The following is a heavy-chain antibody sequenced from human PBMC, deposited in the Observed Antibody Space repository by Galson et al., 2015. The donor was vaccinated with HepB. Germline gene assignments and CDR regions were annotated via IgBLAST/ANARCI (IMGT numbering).Heavy chain of an antibody. V-gene: IGHV1-24*01. CDR1: GYTLTALS. Sequence: SVKVSCKVSGYTLTALSMHWVRQAPGKGLEWMGGFDPEDGDPIYAQRLQGRVTMTEDTSADTVYMELSSLRSEDTAVYYCVRDNMGRIAAAVPNWFDPWGQGTLVTVSS. CDR3: VRDNMGRIAAAVPNWFDP. CDR2: FDPEDGDP. J-gene: IGHJ5*02. D-gene: IGHD6-13*01.